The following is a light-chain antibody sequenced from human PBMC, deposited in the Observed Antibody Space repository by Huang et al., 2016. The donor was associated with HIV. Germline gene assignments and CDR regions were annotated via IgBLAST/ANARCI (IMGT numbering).Light chain of an antibody. CDR3: QECDTWPRLT. Sequence: IVLTQSPATLSLSPGERATLSCRASQSVSSYLAWYQHKPGPPPRLLIYDASKRATDIPSRFNGSGSGTDFFLTISSLEAEDSAVYYCQECDTWPRLTLGGGTKVEIK. CDR1: QSVSSY. J-gene: IGKJ4*01. CDR2: DAS. V-gene: IGKV3-11*01.